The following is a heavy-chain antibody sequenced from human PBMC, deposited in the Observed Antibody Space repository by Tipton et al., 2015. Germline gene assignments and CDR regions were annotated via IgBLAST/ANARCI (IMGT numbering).Heavy chain of an antibody. CDR3: ARGDDYFDAGAGDGAFDS. CDR1: ADILNSSV. CDR2: IVPILLTT. V-gene: IGHV1-69*01. J-gene: IGHJ3*01. D-gene: IGHD5-24*01. Sequence: QLVQSGAEVKKPGSSVKVSCQASADILNSSVISWVRQAPGQGLEWMGVIVPILLTTRNARRFQDRLTITADASTGTVYMHLSNLKVDDTAVYYCARGDDYFDAGAGDGAFDSWGQGT.